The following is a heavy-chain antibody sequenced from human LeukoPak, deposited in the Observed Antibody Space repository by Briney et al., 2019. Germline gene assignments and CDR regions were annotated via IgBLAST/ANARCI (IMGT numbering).Heavy chain of an antibody. Sequence: GGSLRLSCAASGFTFSGSAMHWVRQASGKGLEWVGSIRVNADSYATTYAGSVKGRFTISRGDSKNTAYLQMNSLKTEDTAVYYCARDYHFYYYDNNAHTFDFWGQGTMVTVSS. CDR2: IRVNADSYAT. V-gene: IGHV3-73*01. CDR3: ARDYHFYYYDNNAHTFDF. D-gene: IGHD3-22*01. CDR1: GFTFSGSA. J-gene: IGHJ3*01.